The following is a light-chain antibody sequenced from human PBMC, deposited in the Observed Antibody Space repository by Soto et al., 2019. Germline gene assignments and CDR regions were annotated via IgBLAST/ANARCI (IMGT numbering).Light chain of an antibody. V-gene: IGKV1-39*01. Sequence: DLQMNQSPSSLSASVGDRGTIXXRASQSMSRYLHWYQQKPGKAPKLXXYASSSLQSGFPSRFSGSGSGTDLTLTISSLQPEAFATYYCQPSYRTPENTFGPGTRLEIK. J-gene: IGKJ5*01. CDR3: QPSYRTPENT. CDR1: QSMSRY. CDR2: ASS.